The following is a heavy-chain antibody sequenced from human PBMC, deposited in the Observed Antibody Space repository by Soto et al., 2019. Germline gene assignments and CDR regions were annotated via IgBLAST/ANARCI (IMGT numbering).Heavy chain of an antibody. CDR2: IDWDDDK. J-gene: IGHJ6*02. D-gene: IGHD6-13*01. Sequence: IRQPPGKALEWLALIDWDDDKYYSTSLKTRLTISKDTSKNQVVLTMTNMDPVDTATYYCARNGIAAAGNSLNYYYGMDVWGQGTTVTVS. V-gene: IGHV2-70*01. CDR3: ARNGIAAAGNSLNYYYGMDV.